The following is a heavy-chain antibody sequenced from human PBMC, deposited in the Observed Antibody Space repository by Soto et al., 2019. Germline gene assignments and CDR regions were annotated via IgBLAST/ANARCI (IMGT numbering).Heavy chain of an antibody. CDR1: GFTVSTNY. V-gene: IGHV3-66*01. J-gene: IGHJ4*02. Sequence: GGSLRLSCAASGFTVSTNYMNWVRQAPGKGLEWVSVIYSGGSAYYADSVKGRFTISRDNSKNTLYLQMKSLRAEDTAVYYCARAPYYYDSSGYFDDWGQRTLVTVSS. CDR3: ARAPYYYDSSGYFDD. CDR2: IYSGGSA. D-gene: IGHD3-22*01.